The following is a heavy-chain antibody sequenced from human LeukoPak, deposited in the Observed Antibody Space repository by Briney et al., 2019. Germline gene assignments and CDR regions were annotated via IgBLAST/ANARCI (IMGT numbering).Heavy chain of an antibody. Sequence: GSLRLSCAASGFTFSSYGMHWVRQAPGKGLEWGAFIRYDGGNKYYADSVKGRFTISRDNSKNTLYLQMNSLRAEDTAVYYCAKDTEAVVATGNWFDPWGQGTLVTVSS. CDR1: GFTFSSYG. J-gene: IGHJ5*02. CDR3: AKDTEAVVATGNWFDP. D-gene: IGHD6-19*01. V-gene: IGHV3-30*02. CDR2: IRYDGGNK.